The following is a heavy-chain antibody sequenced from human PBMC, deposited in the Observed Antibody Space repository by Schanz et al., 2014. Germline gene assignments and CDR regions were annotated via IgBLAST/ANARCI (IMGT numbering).Heavy chain of an antibody. D-gene: IGHD3-10*01. V-gene: IGHV3-74*01. CDR3: ARGGFGEVSYFDY. J-gene: IGHJ4*02. Sequence: EVQLVQSGGGLVQPGGSLRLSCAASGFTFSSHWMHWVRQDPGKGLVWVSAISGSGGSTYYADSVKGRFTISRDNSKNTLYLQMNSLRPEDTAVYYCARGGFGEVSYFDYWGQGTLVTVSS. CDR2: ISGSGGST. CDR1: GFTFSSHW.